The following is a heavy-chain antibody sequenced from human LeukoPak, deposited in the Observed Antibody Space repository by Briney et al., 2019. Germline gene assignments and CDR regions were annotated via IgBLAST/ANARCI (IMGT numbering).Heavy chain of an antibody. V-gene: IGHV3-21*01. CDR3: ARDPPSRGTRYFDY. CDR1: GFTFSGYR. Sequence: GGSLRLSCAASGFTFSGYRMNWVRQAPGRGLEWVSAISSTSTYIDYADSVKGRFTISRDNAKNSLFLQMDSLRAEDTAVYYCARDPPSRGTRYFDYWGQGTLVTVSS. D-gene: IGHD3-16*01. J-gene: IGHJ4*02. CDR2: ISSTSTYI.